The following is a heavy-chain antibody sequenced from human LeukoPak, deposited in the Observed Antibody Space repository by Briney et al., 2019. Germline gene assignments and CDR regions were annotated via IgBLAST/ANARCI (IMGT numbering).Heavy chain of an antibody. CDR2: ISSSSGYI. CDR1: GFTVSTNC. D-gene: IGHD6-19*01. Sequence: GGSLRLSCAASGFTVSTNCMTWVRQAPGKGLEWVSSISSSSGYIYYADSVKGRFTISRDNARNSLYLQMNSLRADDTGVYYCARPQASDWYYFDYWGQGTPDAVSS. J-gene: IGHJ4*02. V-gene: IGHV3-21*01. CDR3: ARPQASDWYYFDY.